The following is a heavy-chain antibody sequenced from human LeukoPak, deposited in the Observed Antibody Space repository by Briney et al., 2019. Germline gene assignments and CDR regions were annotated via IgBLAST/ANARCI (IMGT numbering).Heavy chain of an antibody. Sequence: GGSLRLSCAASGFTFSSYAMSWVRQATGPGLEWVSAISGSGGSTYYADSVKGRFTISRDNSKNTLYLQMNSLRAEDTAVYYCAKDHYYDSSGYYHDYWGQGTLVTVSS. D-gene: IGHD3-22*01. CDR1: GFTFSSYA. CDR3: AKDHYYDSSGYYHDY. CDR2: ISGSGGST. V-gene: IGHV3-23*01. J-gene: IGHJ4*02.